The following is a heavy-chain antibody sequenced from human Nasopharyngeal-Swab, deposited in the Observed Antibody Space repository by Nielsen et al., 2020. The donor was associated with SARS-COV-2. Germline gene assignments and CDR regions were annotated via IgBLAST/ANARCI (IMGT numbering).Heavy chain of an antibody. J-gene: IGHJ4*02. CDR1: GFTFSDYY. V-gene: IGHV3-7*01. D-gene: IGHD3-10*01. Sequence: GSLRLSCAASGFTFSDYYMSWIRQAPGKGLEWVANMKQDGSVKYYLDSVKGRFTISRDNAKNSLFLEMNSLRAEDTAVYYCASQERGGSGSSWGRGTLVTVSS. CDR2: MKQDGSVK. CDR3: ASQERGGSGSS.